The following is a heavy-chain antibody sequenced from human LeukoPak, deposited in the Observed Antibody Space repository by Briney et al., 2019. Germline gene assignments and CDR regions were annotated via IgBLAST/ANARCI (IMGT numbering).Heavy chain of an antibody. CDR2: ISSSGRYI. J-gene: IGHJ5*02. D-gene: IGHD4-17*01. CDR3: VRDLGTTVTSRGTFDP. CDR1: GFTFSSYN. Sequence: GGSLRLSCAASGFTFSSYNMNWVRQAPGKGLEWVSSISSSGRYIYYADSVKGRSTISRDNAKNSLYLQMNSLRAEDTAVYYCVRDLGTTVTSRGTFDPWGQGTLVTVSS. V-gene: IGHV3-21*01.